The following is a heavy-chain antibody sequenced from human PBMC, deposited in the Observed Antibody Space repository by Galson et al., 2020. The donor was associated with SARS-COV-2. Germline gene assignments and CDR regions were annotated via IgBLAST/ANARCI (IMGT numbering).Heavy chain of an antibody. CDR1: GFTVSNNS. CDR3: ARLTTGTHWYFGL. CDR2: IYSGGNT. Sequence: GESLKISCAASGFTVSNNSMTWVRQAPGKGLEWVSVIYSGGNTYYADSVKGRFTISRDNSKNTLYLQMNSLRTEDTAVYYCARLTTGTHWYFGLWGRGTLVTVSS. J-gene: IGHJ2*01. D-gene: IGHD1-1*01. V-gene: IGHV3-66*02.